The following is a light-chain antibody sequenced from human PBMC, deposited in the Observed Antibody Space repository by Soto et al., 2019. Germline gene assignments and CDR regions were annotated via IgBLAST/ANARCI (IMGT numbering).Light chain of an antibody. CDR3: SSHTITSTYL. J-gene: IGLJ1*01. CDR1: SSDIGAYNY. Sequence: QSALTQPASVSGSRGXSITISCTGTSSDIGAYNYVSWYQRYPGSAPKLLIYKVSNRPSGISNRFSGSKSGNTASLTISGHQAEDVGHYYCSSHTITSTYLFGTGTKLTVL. CDR2: KVS. V-gene: IGLV2-14*01.